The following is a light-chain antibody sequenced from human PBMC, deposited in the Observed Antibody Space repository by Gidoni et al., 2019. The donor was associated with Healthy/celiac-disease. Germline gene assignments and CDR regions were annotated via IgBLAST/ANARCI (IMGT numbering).Light chain of an antibody. V-gene: IGKV3-15*01. CDR2: GSS. J-gene: IGKJ1*01. CDR3: QQYNNWPPWT. CDR1: QSFSSN. Sequence: EIVMTQSPATLSVSPGERATHSCRASQSFSSNLAWYQQNPGQAPRLLIYGSSTRATGLPARFSGSGSGTEFTLTISSLQSEDFAVYYCQQYNNWPPWTFGQGTKVEIK.